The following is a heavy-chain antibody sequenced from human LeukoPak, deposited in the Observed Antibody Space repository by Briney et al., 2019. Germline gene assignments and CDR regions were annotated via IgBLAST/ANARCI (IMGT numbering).Heavy chain of an antibody. J-gene: IGHJ6*02. CDR2: ISSSSSYI. CDR3: ARVGVVPASNYYYYGMDV. Sequence: GGSLRLSCAASGFTFSSYSMNWVRQAPGKGLEWVSSISSSSSYIYYADSVKGRFTISRDNAKNSLYLQMNSLRAEDTAVHYCARVGVVPASNYYYYGMDVWGQGTTVTVSS. V-gene: IGHV3-21*01. D-gene: IGHD2-2*01. CDR1: GFTFSSYS.